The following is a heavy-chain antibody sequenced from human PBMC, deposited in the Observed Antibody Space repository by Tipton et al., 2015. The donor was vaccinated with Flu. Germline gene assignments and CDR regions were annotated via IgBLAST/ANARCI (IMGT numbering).Heavy chain of an antibody. V-gene: IGHV4-31*03. Sequence: LRLSCTVSGGSISNGGYYWSWIRQHPGKGLEWIGYIYYSGSTYYNPSLKSRVTISVDTSKNQFSLKLSSVTAADTAVYYCARQGEGAFDIWGQGTMVTVSS. CDR3: ARQGEGAFDI. D-gene: IGHD3-10*01. CDR2: IYYSGST. CDR1: GGSISNGGYY. J-gene: IGHJ3*02.